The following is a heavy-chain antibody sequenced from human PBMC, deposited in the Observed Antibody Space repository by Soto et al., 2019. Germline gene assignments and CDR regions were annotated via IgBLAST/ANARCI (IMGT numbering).Heavy chain of an antibody. CDR2: TYYRSKWYY. V-gene: IGHV6-1*01. CDR1: GDSVSGNSGA. Sequence: SQTLSLTCAISGDSVSGNSGAWPWIRQSPSRGLEWLGRTYYRSKWYYDYAVSVKSRITINPDTSKNQFSLQLNSVTPEDTAVYYCAREAQTYYDFWSGPNYGYYYYGMDVWGQGTTVTVSS. CDR3: AREAQTYYDFWSGPNYGYYYYGMDV. D-gene: IGHD3-3*01. J-gene: IGHJ6*02.